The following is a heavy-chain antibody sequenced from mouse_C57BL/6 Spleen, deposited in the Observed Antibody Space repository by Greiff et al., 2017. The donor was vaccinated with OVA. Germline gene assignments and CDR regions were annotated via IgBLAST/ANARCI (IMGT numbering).Heavy chain of an antibody. J-gene: IGHJ1*03. CDR1: GYTFTSYW. V-gene: IGHV1-52*01. Sequence: VQLQQPGAELVRPGSSVKLSCKASGYTFTSYWMHWVKQRPIQGLEWIGNIDPSDSETHYNQKFKDKATLTVDKSSSTAYMQLSSLTSEDSAVYYCAREVATPYWYFDVWGTGTTVTVSS. D-gene: IGHD1-1*02. CDR3: AREVATPYWYFDV. CDR2: IDPSDSET.